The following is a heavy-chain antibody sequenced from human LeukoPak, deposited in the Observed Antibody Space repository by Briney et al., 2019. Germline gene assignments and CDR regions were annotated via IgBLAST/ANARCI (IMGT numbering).Heavy chain of an antibody. J-gene: IGHJ6*03. Sequence: SETLSLTCAVYGGSFSGYYWSWIRQPPGKGLEWIGEINHSGSTNYNPSLKSRVTTSVDTSKNQFSLKLSSVTAADTAVYYCARQGGYSSGWYTYYYYMDVWGKGTTVTISS. CDR3: ARQGGYSSGWYTYYYYMDV. CDR1: GGSFSGYY. CDR2: INHSGST. D-gene: IGHD6-19*01. V-gene: IGHV4-34*01.